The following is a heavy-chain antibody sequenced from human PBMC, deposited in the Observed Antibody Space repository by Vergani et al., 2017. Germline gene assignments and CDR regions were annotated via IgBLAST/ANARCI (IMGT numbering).Heavy chain of an antibody. J-gene: IGHJ5*02. CDR3: ARESSPELEVFWFDP. CDR2: IIPILGIA. V-gene: IGHV1-69*08. D-gene: IGHD1-1*01. CDR1: GGTFSSYT. Sequence: QVQLVQSGAEVKKPGSSVKVSCKASGGTFSSYTISWVRQAPGQGLEWMGRIIPILGIANYAQKLQGRVTMTTDTSTSTAYMELRSLRSDDTAVYYCARESSPELEVFWFDPWGQGTLVTVSS.